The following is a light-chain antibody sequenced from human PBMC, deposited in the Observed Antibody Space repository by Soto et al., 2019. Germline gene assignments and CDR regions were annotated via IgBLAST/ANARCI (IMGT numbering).Light chain of an antibody. CDR3: SSYTSSSTSYI. V-gene: IGLV2-14*01. J-gene: IGLJ1*01. CDR1: RSDDEGYNY. Sequence: QSVLSQPASVSGAPGQSITIACTGKRSDDEGYNYVSWYQEHPGKAAKLRIYDVSNRPSGVSKRFSGSKSGNTASLTISGFQAENEADYYCSSYTSSSTSYIFGTGTKVTVL. CDR2: DVS.